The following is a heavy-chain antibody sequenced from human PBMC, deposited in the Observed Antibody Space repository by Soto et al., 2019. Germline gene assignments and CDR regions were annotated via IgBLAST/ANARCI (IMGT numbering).Heavy chain of an antibody. CDR1: GGTFSSYA. V-gene: IGHV1-69*13. Sequence: GASVKVSCKASGGTFSSYAISWVRQAPGQGLEWMGGIIPIFGTANYAQKFQGRVTITADESTSTAYMELSSLRSEDTAVYYCARNGHSSSWSANWFDPWGQGTQVTVSS. J-gene: IGHJ5*02. CDR3: ARNGHSSSWSANWFDP. D-gene: IGHD6-13*01. CDR2: IIPIFGTA.